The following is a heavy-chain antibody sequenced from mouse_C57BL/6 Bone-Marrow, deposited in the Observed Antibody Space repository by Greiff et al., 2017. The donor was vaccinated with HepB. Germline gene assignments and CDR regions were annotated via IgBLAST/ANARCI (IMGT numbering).Heavy chain of an antibody. Sequence: VQLQESGPELVKPGASVKISCKASGYAFSSSWMNWVKQRPGKGLEWIGRIYPGDGNTHYNGKFKGKSTLTADKTSSTAYMQLSSLTSEDSAVYFCARGGYGYDYFDCWGQGTTLTVSS. J-gene: IGHJ2*01. V-gene: IGHV1-82*01. D-gene: IGHD2-2*01. CDR2: IYPGDGNT. CDR3: ARGGYGYDYFDC. CDR1: GYAFSSSW.